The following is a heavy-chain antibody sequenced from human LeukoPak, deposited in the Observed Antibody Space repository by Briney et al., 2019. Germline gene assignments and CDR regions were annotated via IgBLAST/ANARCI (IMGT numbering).Heavy chain of an antibody. V-gene: IGHV3-30*12. Sequence: GGSLRLSCAASGFTFSSYGMHWVRQAPGKGLEWVAIISYDGSKKYYADSVKGRFTISRDNSKNTLYLQMNSLRAEDTAVYYCAKSVLLWFGEVLYEDYFDSWGQGTLVTVSS. CDR2: ISYDGSKK. CDR1: GFTFSSYG. J-gene: IGHJ4*02. D-gene: IGHD3-10*01. CDR3: AKSVLLWFGEVLYEDYFDS.